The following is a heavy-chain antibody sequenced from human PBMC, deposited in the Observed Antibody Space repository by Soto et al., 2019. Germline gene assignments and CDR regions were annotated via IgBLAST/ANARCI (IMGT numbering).Heavy chain of an antibody. CDR1: GYTFTSNY. Sequence: ASVKVSCKASGYTFTSNYMHWVRQDTGQGLEWIGIINPSGGSTSYAQKFQGRVTMTRDTSTSTVYMELSSLRSEDTAVYYCARSIAVAGTSGSPYAFDIWGQGTMVTVPS. CDR3: ARSIAVAGTSGSPYAFDI. CDR2: INPSGGST. J-gene: IGHJ3*02. D-gene: IGHD6-19*01. V-gene: IGHV1-46*03.